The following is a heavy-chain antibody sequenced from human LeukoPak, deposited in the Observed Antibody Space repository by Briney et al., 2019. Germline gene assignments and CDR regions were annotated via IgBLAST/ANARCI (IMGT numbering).Heavy chain of an antibody. CDR2: ISAYNGNT. Sequence: ASVKVSCKASGYSFTGYYMHWVRQSPGQGLEWMGWISAYNGNTNYAQKLQGRVTMTTDTSTSTAYMELRSLRSDDTAVYYCARGRRLFGFGELSEESRYFDLWGRGTLVTVSS. CDR3: ARGRRLFGFGELSEESRYFDL. V-gene: IGHV1-18*04. CDR1: GYSFTGYY. J-gene: IGHJ2*01. D-gene: IGHD3-10*01.